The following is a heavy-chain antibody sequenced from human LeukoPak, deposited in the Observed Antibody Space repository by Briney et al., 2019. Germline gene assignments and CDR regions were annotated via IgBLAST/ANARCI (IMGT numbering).Heavy chain of an antibody. V-gene: IGHV3-30-3*01. CDR2: ISYDGSNK. CDR1: GFTFSSYA. J-gene: IGHJ4*02. CDR3: ARDILTESGSYSVY. D-gene: IGHD1-26*01. Sequence: GGSLRLSCAASGFTFSSYAMHWVRQAPGRGLEWVAVISYDGSNKYYADSVKGRFTISRDNAKNSLYLQMNSLRAEDTAVYYCARDILTESGSYSVYWGQGTLVTVSS.